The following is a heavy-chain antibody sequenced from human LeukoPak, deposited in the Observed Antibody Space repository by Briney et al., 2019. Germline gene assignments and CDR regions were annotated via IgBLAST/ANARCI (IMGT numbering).Heavy chain of an antibody. D-gene: IGHD2-15*01. CDR3: ARGPICGSSCYLDY. CDR1: ADSITSYY. Sequence: PETLSLTCTVSADSITSYYWSWIRHPAGKGLEWIGRLYTSGSTIYNPSLKSRVTISVDKSKNQFSLKLTSVTAADTAVYYCARGPICGSSCYLDYWGQGSLVAVSS. J-gene: IGHJ4*02. V-gene: IGHV4-4*07. CDR2: LYTSGST.